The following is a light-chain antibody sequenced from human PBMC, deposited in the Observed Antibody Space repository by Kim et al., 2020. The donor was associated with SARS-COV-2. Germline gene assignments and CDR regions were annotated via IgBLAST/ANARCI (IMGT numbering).Light chain of an antibody. CDR3: QQYDDWPPWT. J-gene: IGKJ1*01. CDR2: GAS. Sequence: EIVMTQSPATLSVSPGETATLSCRASQSVSSNVAWYQQKPGQAPRLLIYGASTRATDIPARFSGSGSETDFTLTISSLQSEDLAVYHCQQYDDWPPWTFGQGTKVDIK. V-gene: IGKV3-15*01. CDR1: QSVSSN.